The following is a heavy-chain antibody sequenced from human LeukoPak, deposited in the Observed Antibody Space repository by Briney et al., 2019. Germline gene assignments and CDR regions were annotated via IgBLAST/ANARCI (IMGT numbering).Heavy chain of an antibody. J-gene: IGHJ4*02. D-gene: IGHD2-2*01. CDR3: ARTTDELYCSSTSCFLYYFDY. Sequence: GASVKVSCKASGYTFTSYGISWVRQAPGQGLEWMGWISAYNGNTNYAQKLQGRVTMTTDTSTSTAYMELRSLRSDDTAVYYCARTTDELYCSSTSCFLYYFDYWGQGTLVTVSS. CDR2: ISAYNGNT. V-gene: IGHV1-18*01. CDR1: GYTFTSYG.